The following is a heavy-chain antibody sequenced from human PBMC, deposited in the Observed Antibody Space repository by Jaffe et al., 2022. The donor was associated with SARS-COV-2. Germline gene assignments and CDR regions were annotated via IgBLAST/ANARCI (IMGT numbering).Heavy chain of an antibody. J-gene: IGHJ4*02. D-gene: IGHD3-9*01. CDR1: GDSVSRGGYY. Sequence: QLQLQESGPGLVKPSETLSLTCTVSGDSVSRGGYYWGWLRQPPGKGLEWIGAIYYPGSTFYNPSLKSRVTISADKSKNQVFLKLTSVSAADTAVYYCARFRTESDDLFRDDNYFDHWGQGTLVTVSS. CDR2: IYYPGST. CDR3: ARFRTESDDLFRDDNYFDH. V-gene: IGHV4-39*01.